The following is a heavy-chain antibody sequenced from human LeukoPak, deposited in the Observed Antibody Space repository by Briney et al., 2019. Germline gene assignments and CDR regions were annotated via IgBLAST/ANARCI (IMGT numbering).Heavy chain of an antibody. CDR3: VRIYRGPDY. Sequence: ASVKVSCKASGYTFIHHYIHWVRQAPGQGLEWMGWINPNSDDTNYAQKFQGRVTMTRDTSISTAYMELTRLRSDDTAVYYCVRIYRGPDYWGQGTLVTVSS. D-gene: IGHD3-10*01. J-gene: IGHJ4*02. V-gene: IGHV1-2*02. CDR1: GYTFIHHY. CDR2: INPNSDDT.